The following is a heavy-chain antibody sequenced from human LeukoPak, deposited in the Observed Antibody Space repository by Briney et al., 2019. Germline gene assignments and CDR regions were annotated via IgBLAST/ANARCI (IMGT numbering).Heavy chain of an antibody. V-gene: IGHV3-7*01. CDR2: IKQDGSEK. CDR1: GFTFRSYW. CDR3: ARDYDFWSGYAGRGTFDY. Sequence: GGSLRLSCAASGFTFRSYWMSWVRQAPGKGLEWVANIKQDGSEKYYVDSVKGRFTISRDNAKNLLYLQMNSLRAEDTAVYHCARDYDFWSGYAGRGTFDYWGQGTLVTVSS. D-gene: IGHD3-3*01. J-gene: IGHJ4*02.